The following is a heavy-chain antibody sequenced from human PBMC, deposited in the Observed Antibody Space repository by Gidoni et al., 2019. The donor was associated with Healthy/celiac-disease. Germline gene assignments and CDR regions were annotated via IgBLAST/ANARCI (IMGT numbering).Heavy chain of an antibody. CDR3: ATIIGRVVVPAAMMYNWFDP. D-gene: IGHD2-2*01. Sequence: QVQLVQSGAEVKKPGASVKVSCKVYGYTLTDLSRHWVRQAPGKGLEWMGGFDPADGETIYAQKFQGRVTMTEDTSTDTAYMELSSLRSEDTAVYYCATIIGRVVVPAAMMYNWFDPWGQGTLVTVSS. V-gene: IGHV1-24*01. J-gene: IGHJ5*02. CDR2: FDPADGET. CDR1: GYTLTDLS.